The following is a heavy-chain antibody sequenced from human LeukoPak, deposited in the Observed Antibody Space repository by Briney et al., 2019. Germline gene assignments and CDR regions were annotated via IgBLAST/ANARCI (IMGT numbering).Heavy chain of an antibody. V-gene: IGHV4-39*01. CDR3: AGRDSSGYYSTFDY. J-gene: IGHJ4*02. CDR2: IYYSGST. CDR1: GGSISSSSYY. D-gene: IGHD3-22*01. Sequence: SETLSLTCTVSGGSISSSSYYWGWIRQPPGKGLEWIGSIYYSGSTYYNPSLKSRVTISVDTSKNQFSLKLSSVTAADTAVYYCAGRDSSGYYSTFDYWGQGTLVTVSS.